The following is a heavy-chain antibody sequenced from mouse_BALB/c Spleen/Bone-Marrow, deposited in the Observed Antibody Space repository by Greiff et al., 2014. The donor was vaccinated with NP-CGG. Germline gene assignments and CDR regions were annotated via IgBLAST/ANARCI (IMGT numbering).Heavy chain of an antibody. CDR1: RFDFSRYW. CDR3: AGNGNYGGIAY. D-gene: IGHD2-1*01. Sequence: VQLQQSGGGLVQPGGSLKLSCAASRFDFSRYWMTWVRQAPGKGLEWIGEINPASSTINYTPSLKDKFIISRDNAKNTLYLQMKKLRSEDTALYYYAGNGNYGGIAYWGQGTLVTVSS. CDR2: INPASSTI. J-gene: IGHJ3*01. V-gene: IGHV4-1*02.